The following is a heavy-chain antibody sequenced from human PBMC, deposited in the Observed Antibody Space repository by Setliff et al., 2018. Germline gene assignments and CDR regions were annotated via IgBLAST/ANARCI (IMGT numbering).Heavy chain of an antibody. Sequence: GGSLRLSCAASGFTFSSYWMSWVRQAPGKGLEWVSYIGSSTSTIYYADSVKGRFTISRDNAKNSLYLQMSSLRAEDTAMYYCARGHTIGALLRHFDCWGQGTLVTVSS. J-gene: IGHJ4*02. CDR3: ARGHTIGALLRHFDC. CDR2: IGSSTSTI. D-gene: IGHD1-1*01. V-gene: IGHV3-48*01. CDR1: GFTFSSYW.